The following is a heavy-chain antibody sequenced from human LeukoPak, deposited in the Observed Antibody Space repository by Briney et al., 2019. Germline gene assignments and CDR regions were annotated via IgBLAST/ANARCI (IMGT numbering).Heavy chain of an antibody. J-gene: IGHJ6*02. V-gene: IGHV1-69*05. CDR3: ARGGYSYGFGYYYGMDV. CDR1: GGTFSSYA. D-gene: IGHD5-18*01. Sequence: GSSVKVSCKASGGTFSSYAISWVRQAPGQGLEWMGGIIPIFGTANYAQKFQGRVTMTRDTSTSTVYMELSSLRSEDTAVYYCARGGYSYGFGYYYGMDVWGQGTTVTVSS. CDR2: IIPIFGTA.